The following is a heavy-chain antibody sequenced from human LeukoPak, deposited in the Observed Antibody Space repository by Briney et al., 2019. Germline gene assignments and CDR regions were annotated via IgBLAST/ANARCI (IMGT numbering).Heavy chain of an antibody. CDR1: GGSISSGGYY. CDR3: AKYSNYMFDY. Sequence: SETLSLTCTVSGGSISSGGYYWSWIRQHPGKGLEWIEYIYYSGSTYYNPSLKSRVTISVDTSKNQFSLKLSSVTAADTAVYYCAKYSNYMFDYWGQGTLVTVSS. D-gene: IGHD4-11*01. J-gene: IGHJ4*02. V-gene: IGHV4-31*03. CDR2: IYYSGST.